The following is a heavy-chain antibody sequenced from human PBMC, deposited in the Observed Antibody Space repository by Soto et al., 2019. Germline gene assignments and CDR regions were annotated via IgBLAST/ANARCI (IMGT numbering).Heavy chain of an antibody. CDR2: ISHPADNS. V-gene: IGHV3-30*14. D-gene: IGHD4-17*01. Sequence: QVQLVESGGGVVQPGRSLSLSCSASGFSFRSYSMHWVRQAPGKGLEWVASISHPADNSLHADSVKGRFTISRDNSKNTLYLQMNSLRAEDTAVYYCAKVHCLTTSGGWNDAFNIWGQGTMVTVSS. CDR1: GFSFRSYS. CDR3: AKVHCLTTSGGWNDAFNI. J-gene: IGHJ3*02.